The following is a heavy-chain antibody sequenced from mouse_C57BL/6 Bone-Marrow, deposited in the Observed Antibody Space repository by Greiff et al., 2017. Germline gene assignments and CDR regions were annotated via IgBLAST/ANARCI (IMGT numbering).Heavy chain of an antibody. Sequence: VHVKQPGAELVRPGASVKLSCTASGSNIKDDYMHWVKQRPEQGLEWIGWIDPENGDTEYASKFQGKATITADTSSNTAYLRLSSLTSEDTAVYYCGYGHAMDYWGQGTSVTVSS. J-gene: IGHJ4*01. CDR2: IDPENGDT. CDR1: GSNIKDDY. CDR3: GYGHAMDY. V-gene: IGHV14-4*01. D-gene: IGHD1-1*01.